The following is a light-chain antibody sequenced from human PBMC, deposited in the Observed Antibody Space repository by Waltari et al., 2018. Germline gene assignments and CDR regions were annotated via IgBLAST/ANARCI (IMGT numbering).Light chain of an antibody. CDR3: QQRSDWPLT. CDR2: DAS. CDR1: QSVSSF. J-gene: IGKJ4*01. Sequence: ELVLEQSPATLSLSPAERATLSCRASQSVSSFLAWYQQKPGQTPRLLIYDASNRATGIPARFSGSGSGTDFTLTISSLEPEDFAVYYCQQRSDWPLTFGGGTKVEVK. V-gene: IGKV3-11*01.